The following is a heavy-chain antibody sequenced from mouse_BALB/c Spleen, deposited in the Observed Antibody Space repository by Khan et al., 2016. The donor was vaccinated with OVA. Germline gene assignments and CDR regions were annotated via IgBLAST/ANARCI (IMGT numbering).Heavy chain of an antibody. J-gene: IGHJ3*01. CDR2: INSDGDYT. V-gene: IGHV5-6*01. D-gene: IGHD4-1*01. Sequence: EVQLVESGGDLVKPGGSLRLSCTASGFTFSAYGLSWVRQPPDKRLEWVATINSDGDYTYYPDTVKGRFTISRNNAENTLYLQMSSLKSEDTAIYYGASHVTGSFAYWGQGTLVTVSA. CDR1: GFTFSAYG. CDR3: ASHVTGSFAY.